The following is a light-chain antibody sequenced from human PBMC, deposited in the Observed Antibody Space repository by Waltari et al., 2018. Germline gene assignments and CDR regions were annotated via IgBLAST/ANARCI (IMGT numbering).Light chain of an antibody. V-gene: IGLV4-69*01. CDR1: SGHSSYA. CDR3: QTWGTGIQV. Sequence: QLVLTQSPSASASLGASVKLTCTLSSGHSSYAIAWHQQRQEKGPRYLMKVNSDGSHKKGDGIPDRFSGSSSGTERYLTISSLQSEDEADYYCQTWGTGIQVFGGGTKLTVL. J-gene: IGLJ2*01. CDR2: VNSDGSH.